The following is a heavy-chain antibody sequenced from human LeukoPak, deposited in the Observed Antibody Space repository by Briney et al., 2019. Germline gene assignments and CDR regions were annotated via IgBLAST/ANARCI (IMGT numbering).Heavy chain of an antibody. CDR1: GGSISSYY. D-gene: IGHD2-2*01. Sequence: SETLSLTCTVSGGSISSYYWSWIRQPAGKGLEWIGRIYTSGSINYNPSLKSRVTMSVDTTKNQFSLKLSSVTAADTAVYYCARATYCSSTSCYQDYWGQGTLVTVSS. J-gene: IGHJ4*02. CDR2: IYTSGSI. V-gene: IGHV4-4*07. CDR3: ARATYCSSTSCYQDY.